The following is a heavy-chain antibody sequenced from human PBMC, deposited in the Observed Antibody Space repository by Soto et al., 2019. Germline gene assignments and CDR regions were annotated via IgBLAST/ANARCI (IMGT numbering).Heavy chain of an antibody. J-gene: IGHJ6*02. CDR2: IIPIFGTA. CDR3: ASNADWADWLLYNYYYYGMDV. CDR1: GGTFSSYA. Sequence: SVKVSCKASGGTFSSYAIGWVRQAPGQGLEWMGGIIPIFGTANYAQKFQGRVTITADESTSTAYMELSSLRSEDTAVYYCASNADWADWLLYNYYYYGMDVWGQGTTVTVSS. V-gene: IGHV1-69*13. D-gene: IGHD3-9*01.